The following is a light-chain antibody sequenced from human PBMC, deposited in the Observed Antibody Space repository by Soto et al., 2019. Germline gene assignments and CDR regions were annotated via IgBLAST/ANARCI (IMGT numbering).Light chain of an antibody. CDR2: DVS. CDR1: QDIRGA. V-gene: IGKV1-13*02. CDR3: QQFNSYPIT. J-gene: IGKJ5*01. Sequence: AIQVTQSPSSLSASVGDRVTITCRASQDIRGALAWYQQKPGKPPRLLIYDVSTLESGVPSRFSGSSSGTEFTLNISSLQPEDFGTYFCQQFNSYPITFGHGTRLEIK.